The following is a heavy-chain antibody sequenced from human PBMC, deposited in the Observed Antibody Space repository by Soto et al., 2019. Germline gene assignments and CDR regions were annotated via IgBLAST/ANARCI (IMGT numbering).Heavy chain of an antibody. J-gene: IGHJ4*02. D-gene: IGHD3-10*01. CDR1: GFTFSDYY. Sequence: GSLRRSCATSGFTFSDYYMTWIRQAPGKGLEWVSYISHSGTTIHYADSVKGRFTVSRDNARNSLHLQMDSLRAEDTAVYYCAADPYYYASSYWGQGTLVTVSS. CDR3: AADPYYYASSY. CDR2: ISHSGTTI. V-gene: IGHV3-11*01.